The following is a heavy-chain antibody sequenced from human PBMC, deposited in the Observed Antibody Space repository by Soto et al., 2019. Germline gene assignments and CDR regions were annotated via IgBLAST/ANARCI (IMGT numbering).Heavy chain of an antibody. Sequence: SETLSLTCTVSGASITFGGYSWSWIRQTPGKGLEWIGYINHLETTFYNPSFESRLTLSIDRAKNQFSLKLHSMSAADRAVYFCARGGGSDSFDYWGQGILATVSS. CDR1: GASITFGGYS. CDR3: ARGGGSDSFDY. V-gene: IGHV4-30-2*01. D-gene: IGHD1-26*01. CDR2: INHLETT. J-gene: IGHJ4*02.